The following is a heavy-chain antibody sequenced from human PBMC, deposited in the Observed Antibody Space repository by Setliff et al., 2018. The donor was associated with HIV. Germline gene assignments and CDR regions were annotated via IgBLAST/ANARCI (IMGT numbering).Heavy chain of an antibody. CDR2: IQSKTDGGTT. CDR1: TYYTYY. Sequence: TYYTYYWTWIRQPAGKGLEWIGRIQSKTDGGTTDYAPPVKGRFTISRDDSKNTLYLQMNSLKTEDTAVYYCTTVNYYDSSGFYFDYWGQGTLVTVSS. CDR3: TTVNYYDSSGFYFDY. V-gene: IGHV3-15*01. J-gene: IGHJ4*02. D-gene: IGHD3-22*01.